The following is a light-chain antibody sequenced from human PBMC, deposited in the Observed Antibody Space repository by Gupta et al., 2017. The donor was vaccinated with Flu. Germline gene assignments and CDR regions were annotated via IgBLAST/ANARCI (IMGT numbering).Light chain of an antibody. CDR3: SSYTSSKTWV. J-gene: IGLJ3*02. CDR1: SSDVGGYNY. CDR2: EVN. V-gene: IGLV2-14*01. Sequence: TSSDVGGYNYVSWYQQHPGKAPKLMIYEVNNRPSEVSNRFSGSKSDNTASLTISGLQAEDESDYYCSSYTSSKTWVFGGGTKVTVL.